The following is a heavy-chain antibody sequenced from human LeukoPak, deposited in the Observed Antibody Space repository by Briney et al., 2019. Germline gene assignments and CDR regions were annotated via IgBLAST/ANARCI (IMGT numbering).Heavy chain of an antibody. Sequence: PGGSLRLSCAASGFTFSRYSMNWVRQAPGKGLEWVSYISSSSSTIYYADSVKGRFTISRDNSKNTLYLQMNSLRAEDTAVYYCARVGAWVYDSAFDYWGRGTLVTVSS. CDR2: ISSSSSTI. V-gene: IGHV3-48*01. CDR3: ARVGAWVYDSAFDY. J-gene: IGHJ4*02. D-gene: IGHD3-22*01. CDR1: GFTFSRYS.